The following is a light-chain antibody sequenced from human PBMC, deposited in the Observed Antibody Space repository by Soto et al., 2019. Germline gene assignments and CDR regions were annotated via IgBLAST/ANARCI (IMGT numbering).Light chain of an antibody. CDR3: QQYGSSPSLFN. J-gene: IGKJ3*01. CDR2: GAS. CDR1: QRVSSDY. Sequence: VLTQSPGTLSLSPGERATLSCRASQRVSSDYLAWYQQKPGQAPRLLIYGASSRATGIPDRFSGSGSGTDFPLTISILESEDYAMYYCQQYGSSPSLFNFGPGTKVDIK. V-gene: IGKV3-20*01.